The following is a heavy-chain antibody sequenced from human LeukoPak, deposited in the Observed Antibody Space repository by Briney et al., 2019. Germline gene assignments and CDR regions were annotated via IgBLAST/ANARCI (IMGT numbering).Heavy chain of an antibody. CDR1: GFTVSSNY. D-gene: IGHD6-13*01. J-gene: IGHJ4*02. Sequence: GGSLRLSCAASGFTVSSNYMSWVRQAPGKGLEWVSVIYSGGSTYYADSVKGRFTISRDNSKNTLYLQMNSLRAEDTAVYYCARVTTYSSSWYGDFEYWGQGTLVTVSS. CDR2: IYSGGST. CDR3: ARVTTYSSSWYGDFEY. V-gene: IGHV3-53*01.